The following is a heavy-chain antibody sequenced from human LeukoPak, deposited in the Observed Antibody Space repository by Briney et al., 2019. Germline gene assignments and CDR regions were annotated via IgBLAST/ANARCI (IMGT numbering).Heavy chain of an antibody. CDR2: IYHSGST. J-gene: IGHJ4*02. D-gene: IGHD3-16*02. CDR3: ARVRGLGVITPYLDY. Sequence: SETLSLTCTVSGGSVSSGSYYWTWIRQPPGKGLEWIGYIYHSGSTKYNPSLKSRVTISVDTSKNQFSLKLSSVTAADTAVYYCARVRGLGVITPYLDYWGQGTLVTVSS. CDR1: GGSVSSGSYY. V-gene: IGHV4-61*01.